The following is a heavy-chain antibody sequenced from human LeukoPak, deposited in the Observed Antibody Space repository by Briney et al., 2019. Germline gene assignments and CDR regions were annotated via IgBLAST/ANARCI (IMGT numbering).Heavy chain of an antibody. D-gene: IGHD6-19*01. CDR3: AKNGLWQVPFDP. Sequence: LGGSLRLSCAASGFTFSSYGMSWVRQAPGKGLDWVSSISGSGGTTYYADSVKGRFTISRDNSRNTLYLQMNSLRAEDTAVYYCAKNGLWQVPFDPWGQGTLVTVSS. V-gene: IGHV3-23*01. CDR1: GFTFSSYG. CDR2: ISGSGGTT. J-gene: IGHJ5*02.